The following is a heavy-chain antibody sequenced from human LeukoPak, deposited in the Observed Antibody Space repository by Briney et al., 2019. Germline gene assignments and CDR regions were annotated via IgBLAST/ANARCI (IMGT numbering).Heavy chain of an antibody. D-gene: IGHD6-13*01. CDR2: INPSGVVT. J-gene: IGHJ6*04. V-gene: IGHV1-46*01. CDR3: ARDSGYSSSPGIPQYYYYGMDV. CDR1: RYTFTTYY. Sequence: ASVRVSYYASRYTFTTYYMHSGGQSPGQGREWRRIINPSGVVTSYAQKFQGRVTMTRDPSTSTVYMELSSLRSEDTAVYYCARDSGYSSSPGIPQYYYYGMDVWGKGTTVTVSS.